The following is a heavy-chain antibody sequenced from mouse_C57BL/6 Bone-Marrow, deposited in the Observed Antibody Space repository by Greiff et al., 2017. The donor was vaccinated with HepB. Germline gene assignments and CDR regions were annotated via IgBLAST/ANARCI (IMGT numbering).Heavy chain of an antibody. CDR2: ISSGGSYT. Sequence: EVQLVESGGDLVKPGGSLKLSCAASGFTFSSYGMSWVRQTPDKRLEWVATISSGGSYTYYPDNVKGRFTISRDNAKNTLYLQMSSLKSEDTSMYYCAGHRGLDYFGCWGKGTTLTVST. D-gene: IGHD2-2*01. J-gene: IGHJ2*01. V-gene: IGHV5-6*01. CDR1: GFTFSSYG. CDR3: AGHRGLDYFGC.